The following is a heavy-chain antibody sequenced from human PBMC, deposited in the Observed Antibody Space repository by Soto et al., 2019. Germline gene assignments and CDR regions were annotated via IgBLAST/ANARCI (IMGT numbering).Heavy chain of an antibody. V-gene: IGHV1-8*02. D-gene: IGHD2-2*01. Sequence: SVKVSCKASGYTFTSYGISWVRQAPGQGLEWMGWMNPNSGNTGYAQKFQGRVTMTRNTSISTAYMELSSLRSEDTAVYYCARGGIVVVPAAISAGMDVWGKGTTVTVSS. CDR3: ARGGIVVVPAAISAGMDV. CDR2: MNPNSGNT. CDR1: GYTFTSYG. J-gene: IGHJ6*03.